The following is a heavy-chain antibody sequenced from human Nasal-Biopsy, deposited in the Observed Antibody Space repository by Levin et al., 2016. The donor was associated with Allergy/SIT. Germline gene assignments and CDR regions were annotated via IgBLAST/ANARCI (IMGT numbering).Heavy chain of an antibody. D-gene: IGHD1-1*01. J-gene: IGHJ6*02. V-gene: IGHV1-69*13. CDR1: GGTFSSYA. CDR2: IIPIFGTA. CDR3: ARDRGRLDTKNYGMDV. Sequence: SVKVSCKASGGTFSSYAISWVRQAPGQGLEWMGGIIPIFGTANYAQKFQGRVTITADESTSTAYMELSSLRSEDTAVYYCARDRGRLDTKNYGMDVWGQGTTVTVSS.